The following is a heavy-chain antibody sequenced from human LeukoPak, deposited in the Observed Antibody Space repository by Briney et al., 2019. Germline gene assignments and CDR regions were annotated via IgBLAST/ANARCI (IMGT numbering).Heavy chain of an antibody. Sequence: GGSLRLSCAASGFSFSAFGMSWVRQTPGRGLEWVSTLSVSDGTXYXADSVXGRFTISRDNSKNTLYLQMNSLTVEDTAIYYCAVPVGMDYWGQGTLVTVSS. CDR2: LSVSDGTX. J-gene: IGHJ4*02. D-gene: IGHD6-13*01. CDR3: AVPVGMDY. V-gene: IGHV3-23*01. CDR1: GFSFSAFG.